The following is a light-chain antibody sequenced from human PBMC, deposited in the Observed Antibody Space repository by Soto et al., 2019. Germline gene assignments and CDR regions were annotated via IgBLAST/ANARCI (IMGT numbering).Light chain of an antibody. CDR3: CSYAGSSLWV. Sequence: QSALTQPRSVSGSPGQAVTISCTGTSSDVGGSNYVSWYQQHPGKAPKLVIYDVTRRPSGVPDRFSGSKSGNTASLTISGLQAEDEADLYCCSYAGSSLWVFGGGTKLTVL. J-gene: IGLJ3*02. CDR2: DVT. V-gene: IGLV2-11*01. CDR1: SSDVGGSNY.